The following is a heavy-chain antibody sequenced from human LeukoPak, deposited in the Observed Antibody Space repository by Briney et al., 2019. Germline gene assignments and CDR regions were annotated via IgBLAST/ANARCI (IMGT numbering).Heavy chain of an antibody. J-gene: IGHJ4*02. CDR1: GFTFSSNW. CDR3: ARGSGSYYNRFDY. D-gene: IGHD3-10*01. V-gene: IGHV3-74*01. Sequence: GGSLRLSCAASGFTFSSNWMHWVRQAPGKGLVWVSRVKGDGSSTSYADSVKGRFTISRDNSKNTLYLQMNSLRAEDTAVYYCARGSGSYYNRFDYWGQGTLVTVSS. CDR2: VKGDGSST.